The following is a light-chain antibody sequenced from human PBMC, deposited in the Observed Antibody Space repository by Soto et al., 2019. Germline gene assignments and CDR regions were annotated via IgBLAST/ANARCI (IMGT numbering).Light chain of an antibody. J-gene: IGKJ4*01. Sequence: IVLTQYTTTLSLSPGEEASLSCGASQSFESNYLAWYQQKPGQTPRLIIYGASGRADGIPHRFSGSGSGTDFTLTISILEPEDFAVYYCPQRGSWRLTFGGGTKVDIK. CDR2: GAS. CDR1: QSFESNY. V-gene: IGKV3D-20*02. CDR3: PQRGSWRLT.